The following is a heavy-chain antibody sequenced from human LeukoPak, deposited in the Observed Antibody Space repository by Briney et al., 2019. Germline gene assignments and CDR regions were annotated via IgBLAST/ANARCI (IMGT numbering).Heavy chain of an antibody. V-gene: IGHV3-23*01. D-gene: IGHD3-9*01. CDR3: AKDFSGGFYDILTGYYNDHFDY. Sequence: GGSLRLSCAASGFTFSSYAMSWVRQAPGKGLEWVSALSGSGGSTYYADSVKGRFTISRDNSKNTLYLQMNSLRAEDTAVYYCAKDFSGGFYDILTGYYNDHFDYWGQGTLVTVSS. CDR2: LSGSGGST. J-gene: IGHJ4*02. CDR1: GFTFSSYA.